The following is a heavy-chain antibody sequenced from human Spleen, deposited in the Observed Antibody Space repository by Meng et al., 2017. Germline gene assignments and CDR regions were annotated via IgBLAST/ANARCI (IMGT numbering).Heavy chain of an antibody. Sequence: QGQLQESGPGLVKPSQTLSLTCPVSGGSISSNNWWSWVRQPPGKGLEWIGEIYHSGSTNYNPSLKSRVTMSVDKSKNQFSLKLSSVTAADTAVYYCASQVFSGLNWFGPWGQGTLVTVSS. CDR2: IYHSGST. V-gene: IGHV4-4*02. CDR3: ASQVFSGLNWFGP. CDR1: GGSISSNNW. D-gene: IGHD3-10*01. J-gene: IGHJ5*02.